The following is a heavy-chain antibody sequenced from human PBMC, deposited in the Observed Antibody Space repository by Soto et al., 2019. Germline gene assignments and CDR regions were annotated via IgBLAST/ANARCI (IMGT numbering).Heavy chain of an antibody. CDR3: AGGLTGTTQHPN. CDR2: ISSSSSTI. J-gene: IGHJ4*02. V-gene: IGHV3-48*01. D-gene: IGHD1-7*01. CDR1: GFTLRSDS. Sequence: PGGSLRLSCAGSGFTLRSDSMNWGRHALGKGLEWVSYISSSSSTIYYADSVKGRFTISRDNAKNSLYLQMNSLRAEDTAVYYCAGGLTGTTQHPNRGQGTLVTVSS.